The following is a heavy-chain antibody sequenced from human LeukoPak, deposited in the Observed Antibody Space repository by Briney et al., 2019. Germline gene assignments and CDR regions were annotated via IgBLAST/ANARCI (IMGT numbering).Heavy chain of an antibody. J-gene: IGHJ6*03. D-gene: IGHD6-19*01. CDR2: IYYSGST. CDR3: ASSGIAVAGLLYYYMDV. Sequence: SETLSLTCTVSGGSISSYYWSWIRQPPGKGLEWIGYIYYSGSTHYNPSLKSRVTISVDTSKNQFSLKLSSVTAADTAVYYCASSGIAVAGLLYYYMDVWGKGTTVTVSS. V-gene: IGHV4-59*01. CDR1: GGSISSYY.